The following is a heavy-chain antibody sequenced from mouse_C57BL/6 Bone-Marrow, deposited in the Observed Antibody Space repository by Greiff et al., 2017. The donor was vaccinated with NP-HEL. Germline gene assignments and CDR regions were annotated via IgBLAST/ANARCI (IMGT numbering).Heavy chain of an antibody. CDR3: ERNNGSSYWYFDF. CDR1: GYTFTSHW. D-gene: IGHD1-1*01. CDR2: IFPGCGST. V-gene: IGHV1-56*01. Sequence: QVQLQQSGPELVRPGASVKISCKAPGYTFTSHWMQWVRQRPGQGLEWIGEIFPGCGSTSYNEKFKGKATLTVAKSSSTAYMQLSIMTSEDSAVDFCERNNGSSYWYFDFWGTGTTVTVSS. J-gene: IGHJ1*03.